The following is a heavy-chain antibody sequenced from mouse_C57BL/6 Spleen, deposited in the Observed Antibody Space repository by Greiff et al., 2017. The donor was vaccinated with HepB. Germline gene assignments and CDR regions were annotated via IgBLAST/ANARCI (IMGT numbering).Heavy chain of an antibody. D-gene: IGHD1-1*01. V-gene: IGHV1-55*01. Sequence: QVQLQQPGAELVKPGASVKMSCKASGYTFTSYWITWVKQRPGQGLEWIGDIYPGSGSTNYNEKFKSKATLTVDTSSSTAYMQLSSLTSEDSAVYYCARFGITTVVATRGYYYAMDYWGQGTSVTVSS. CDR2: IYPGSGST. J-gene: IGHJ4*01. CDR1: GYTFTSYW. CDR3: ARFGITTVVATRGYYYAMDY.